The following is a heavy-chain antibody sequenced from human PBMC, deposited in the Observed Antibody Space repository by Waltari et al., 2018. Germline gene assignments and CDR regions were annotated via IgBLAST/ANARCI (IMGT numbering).Heavy chain of an antibody. CDR1: GFTFSSYW. D-gene: IGHD3-22*01. CDR2: IKQDGSGK. V-gene: IGHV3-7*01. CDR3: SRVLSYYYDSSCYYQRGNAFDI. J-gene: IGHJ3*02. Sequence: EVQLVESGGGLVQPGGSLRLSCAASGFTFSSYWMSWVRQAPGKGLEWVANIKQDGSGKYYVDSVKGRFNISRDNAKNSLYLQMNSLRAEDTAVYYCSRVLSYYYDSSCYYQRGNAFDIWGQGTMVTVSS.